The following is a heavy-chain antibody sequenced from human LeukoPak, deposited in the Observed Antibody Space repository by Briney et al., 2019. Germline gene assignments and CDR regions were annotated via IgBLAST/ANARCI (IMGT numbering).Heavy chain of an antibody. CDR3: ARGENTYIDY. D-gene: IGHD3-16*01. CDR2: ISYDGENK. V-gene: IGHV3-30*03. CDR1: GFTFSTYG. J-gene: IGHJ4*02. Sequence: PGRSLRLSCVASGFTFSTYGIHWVRQAPGKGLEWVAVISYDGENKFYTDSVKGRFTISRDNSKNTLYLQMNSLRAEDTAVYYCARGENTYIDYWGQGTLVTVSS.